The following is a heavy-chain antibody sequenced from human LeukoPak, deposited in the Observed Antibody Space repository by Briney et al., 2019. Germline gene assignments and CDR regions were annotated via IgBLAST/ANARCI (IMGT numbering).Heavy chain of an antibody. CDR1: GGTFSSYA. J-gene: IGHJ2*01. CDR2: IIPIFGTA. CDR3: AREPGIYGRYYWYFDL. D-gene: IGHD2/OR15-2a*01. Sequence: SVKVSCKASGGTFSSYAISWVRQAPGQGLEWMGGIIPIFGTANYAQKFQGRVTITADESTSTAYMELSSLRSEDTAVYYCAREPGIYGRYYWYFDLWGRGTLVTVSS. V-gene: IGHV1-69*13.